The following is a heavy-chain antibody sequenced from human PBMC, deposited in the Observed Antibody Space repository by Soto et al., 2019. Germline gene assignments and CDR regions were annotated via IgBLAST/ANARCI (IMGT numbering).Heavy chain of an antibody. J-gene: IGHJ4*02. CDR3: AKGDYSSGWYEGVDY. Sequence: PGGSLRLSCAASGFTFDDYAMHWVRQAPGKGLEWVSGISWNSGSIGYADSVKGRFTISRDNAKNSLYLQMNSLRAEDTALYYCAKGDYSSGWYEGVDYWGQGTLVTVSS. V-gene: IGHV3-9*01. D-gene: IGHD6-19*01. CDR1: GFTFDDYA. CDR2: ISWNSGSI.